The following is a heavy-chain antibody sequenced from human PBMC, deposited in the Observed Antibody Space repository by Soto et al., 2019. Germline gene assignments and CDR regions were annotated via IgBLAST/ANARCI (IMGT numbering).Heavy chain of an antibody. Sequence: GGSLRLSCAASGFSFSSYSMSWVRQAPGKGLEWVAYISSSSTTIYYANSVKGRFTISRDNAKNSLHLQMISLRDEDTAVFYCARESDRLRGPFDYWGQGTLVTVSS. D-gene: IGHD4-17*01. J-gene: IGHJ4*02. V-gene: IGHV3-48*02. CDR1: GFSFSSYS. CDR3: ARESDRLRGPFDY. CDR2: ISSSSTTI.